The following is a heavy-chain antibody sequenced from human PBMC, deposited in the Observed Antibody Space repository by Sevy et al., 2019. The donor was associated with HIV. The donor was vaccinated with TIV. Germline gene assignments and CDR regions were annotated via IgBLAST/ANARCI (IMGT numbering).Heavy chain of an antibody. V-gene: IGHV4-59*01. CDR2: IYYSGMT. Sequence: SETLSLTCTVSGVSISGYYWSWIRQSPGKGLEWIGYIYYSGMTNYNPSLKSRVTISDDTSKNQFSLKLNSVTAADTAVYYCARAAAEYYYGMDVWGQGTTVTVSS. CDR1: GVSISGYY. D-gene: IGHD6-25*01. J-gene: IGHJ6*02. CDR3: ARAAAEYYYGMDV.